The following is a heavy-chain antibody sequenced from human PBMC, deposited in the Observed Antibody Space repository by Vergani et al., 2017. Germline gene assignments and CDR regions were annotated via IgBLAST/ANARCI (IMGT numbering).Heavy chain of an antibody. V-gene: IGHV3-33*06. J-gene: IGHJ4*02. Sequence: QVQLVESGGGVVQPGRSLRLSCAASGFTFSSYGMHWVRQAPGKGLEWVAVIWYDGSNKYYADSVKGRFTISRDNSKNTLYLQMNSLRAEDTAVYYCAKGKGSSWYYLDYWGQGTLVTVSS. CDR3: AKGKGSSWYYLDY. CDR1: GFTFSSYG. D-gene: IGHD6-13*01. CDR2: IWYDGSNK.